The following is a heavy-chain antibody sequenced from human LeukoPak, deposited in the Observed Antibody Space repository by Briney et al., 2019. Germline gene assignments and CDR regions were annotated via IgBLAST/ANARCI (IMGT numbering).Heavy chain of an antibody. Sequence: PGGSLRLSCAASGFTFSDYYMTWIRQAPGKGLEWVSYISSSSSYTNYADSVKGRFTISRDNAKSSLYLQMNSLRAEDTAVYYCARDRADGGYGSGSYFSLWGQGTLVTVSS. V-gene: IGHV3-11*05. D-gene: IGHD3-10*01. CDR3: ARDRADGGYGSGSYFSL. J-gene: IGHJ4*02. CDR2: ISSSSSYT. CDR1: GFTFSDYY.